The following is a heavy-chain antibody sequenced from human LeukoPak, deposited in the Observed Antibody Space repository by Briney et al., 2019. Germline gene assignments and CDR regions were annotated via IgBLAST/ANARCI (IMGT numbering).Heavy chain of an antibody. J-gene: IGHJ4*02. CDR1: GFTFSSYS. CDR3: ARRAPSHDFDD. V-gene: IGHV3-21*01. Sequence: GGSLRLSCAASGFTFSSYSMNWVRQAPGKGVEWVAAISTTSGNIYYADSVKGRFTISRDNAKNSLYLQMNSLRVEDTALYYCARRAPSHDFDDWGQGTLVTVSS. CDR2: ISTTSGNI.